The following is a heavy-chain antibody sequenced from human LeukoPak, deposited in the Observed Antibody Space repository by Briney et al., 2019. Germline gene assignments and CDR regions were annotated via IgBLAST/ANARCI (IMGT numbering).Heavy chain of an antibody. CDR3: ARGSMIVVVNGLDY. CDR1: GGSFSGYY. V-gene: IGHV4-34*01. D-gene: IGHD3-22*01. CDR2: INHSGST. J-gene: IGHJ4*02. Sequence: PSETLSLTCAVYGGSFSGYYWSWIRQPPGKGLEWIGEINHSGSTNYNPFLKSRVTISVDTSKNQFSLKLSSVTAADTAVYYCARGSMIVVVNGLDYWGQGTLVTVSS.